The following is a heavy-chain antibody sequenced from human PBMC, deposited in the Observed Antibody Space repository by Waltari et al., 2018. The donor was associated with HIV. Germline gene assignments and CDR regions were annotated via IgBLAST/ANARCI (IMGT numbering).Heavy chain of an antibody. CDR3: ARGGAWVSYDTGGLGP. J-gene: IGHJ5*02. CDR2: IYSGGKT. D-gene: IGHD2-8*02. V-gene: IGHV3-53*04. Sequence: EVQLVESGGGLVQPGGSLRLSCAASGFGVSSNYLSWVRQAPGKGLEWVSVIYSGGKTFYADSVKGRFTISRHNSNNTLYLHMNSLRPDDTAVYYCARGGAWVSYDTGGLGPWGQGTLVTVSS. CDR1: GFGVSSNY.